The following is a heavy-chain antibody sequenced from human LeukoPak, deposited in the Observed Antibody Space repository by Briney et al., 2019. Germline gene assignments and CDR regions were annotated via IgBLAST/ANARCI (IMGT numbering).Heavy chain of an antibody. CDR1: EYTFTGYY. J-gene: IGHJ4*02. D-gene: IGHD1-1*01. Sequence: ASVKVSCKASEYTFTGYYMHWVRQAPGQGLEWMGWINPNSGGTNYAQKFQGRVTMTRDTSISTAYMELSRLRSDDTAVYYCARERYNWNDFDYWGQGTLVTVSS. CDR3: ARERYNWNDFDY. V-gene: IGHV1-2*02. CDR2: INPNSGGT.